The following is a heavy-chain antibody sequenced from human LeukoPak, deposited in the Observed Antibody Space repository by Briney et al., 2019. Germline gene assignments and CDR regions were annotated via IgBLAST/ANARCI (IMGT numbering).Heavy chain of an antibody. V-gene: IGHV3-48*03. Sequence: GGSLRLSCAASEFTFSTYEMIWDRQAPGKGLEWVSYISSSGSSIYYADSVKGRFTISRDNAKNSLHLQMNSLRAEDTAVYYCAKTSGWQHDYWGQGTLVTVSS. CDR1: EFTFSTYE. D-gene: IGHD6-19*01. CDR3: AKTSGWQHDY. J-gene: IGHJ4*02. CDR2: ISSSGSSI.